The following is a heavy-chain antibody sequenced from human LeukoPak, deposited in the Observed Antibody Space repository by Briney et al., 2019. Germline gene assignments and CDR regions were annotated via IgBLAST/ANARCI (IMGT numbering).Heavy chain of an antibody. CDR1: GGSISSSGYH. V-gene: IGHV4-39*07. D-gene: IGHD3-3*01. CDR3: ARGRVVRRFLEWFRLGTFDI. J-gene: IGHJ3*02. Sequence: SETLSLTCTVSGGSISSSGYHWAWIRQPPGKGLEWIGSIYYSGTTYDNPTLKSRVTISVDTSKNQFSLKLSSVTAADTAVYYCARGRVVRRFLEWFRLGTFDIWGQGTMVTVSS. CDR2: IYYSGTT.